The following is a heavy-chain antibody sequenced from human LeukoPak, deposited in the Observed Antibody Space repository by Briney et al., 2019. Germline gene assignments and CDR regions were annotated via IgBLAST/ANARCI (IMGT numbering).Heavy chain of an antibody. D-gene: IGHD3-10*01. CDR1: GYTFTGYY. CDR2: INPKNGGT. Sequence: ASVTVSCKASGYTFTGYYMHWVRQAPGQGLEWMGWINPKNGGTNYAQKFQGRVTMTSDTSISEAYMELSGLRSDDTAVYYCARSFGSNLYWGQGTLVTVSS. CDR3: ARSFGSNLY. J-gene: IGHJ4*02. V-gene: IGHV1-2*02.